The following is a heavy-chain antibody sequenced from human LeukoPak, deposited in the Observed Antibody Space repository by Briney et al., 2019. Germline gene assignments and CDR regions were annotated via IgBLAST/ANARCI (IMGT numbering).Heavy chain of an antibody. Sequence: SETLSLTCTVSGGPINISSYYLGWIRQPPGKGLEWIGSIYYSGSTYYNPSLKSRVTISVDTSKNQVSLKLSSVTAADMAVYCCARLHCSSPRCYLGDYWGQGTLVTVSS. CDR1: GGPINISSYY. D-gene: IGHD2-2*01. CDR2: IYYSGST. CDR3: ARLHCSSPRCYLGDY. V-gene: IGHV4-39*01. J-gene: IGHJ4*02.